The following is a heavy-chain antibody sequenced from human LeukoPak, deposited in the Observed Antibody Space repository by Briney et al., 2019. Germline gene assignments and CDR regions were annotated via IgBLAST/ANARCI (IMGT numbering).Heavy chain of an antibody. J-gene: IGHJ4*02. CDR1: GDSISSGSYY. V-gene: IGHV4-61*02. D-gene: IGHD2-8*01. CDR2: IYTSGST. CDR3: ASSNAIPKYYFDY. Sequence: SETLSLTCTVSGDSISSGSYYWSWIRQPAGKGLEWIGRIYTSGSTNYNPSLKSRVTISVDTSKNQFSLKLSSVTAADTAVYYCASSNAIPKYYFDYWGQGTLVTVSS.